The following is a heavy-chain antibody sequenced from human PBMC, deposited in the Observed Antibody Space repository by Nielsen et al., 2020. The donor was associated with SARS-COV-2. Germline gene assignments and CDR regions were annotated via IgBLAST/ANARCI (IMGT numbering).Heavy chain of an antibody. Sequence: WIRQPPGKGLEWVAVISYDGSNKYYADSVKGRFTISRDNSKNTLYLQMNSLRAEDTAVYYCARDPYSSSWYVGVYYYYYGMDVWGQGTTVTAP. J-gene: IGHJ6*02. CDR3: ARDPYSSSWYVGVYYYYYGMDV. D-gene: IGHD6-13*01. V-gene: IGHV3-30-3*01. CDR2: ISYDGSNK.